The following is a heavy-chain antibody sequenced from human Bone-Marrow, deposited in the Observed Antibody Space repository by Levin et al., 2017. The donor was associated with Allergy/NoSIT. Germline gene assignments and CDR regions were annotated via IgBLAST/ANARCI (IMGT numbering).Heavy chain of an antibody. CDR2: IYYSGVT. CDR1: GVSISSSRYQ. CDR3: ARHVPRGGVVTSGWGMPFDC. J-gene: IGHJ4*02. V-gene: IGHV4-39*01. Sequence: SQTLSLTCTVSGVSISSSRYQWGWLRQPPGEGLEWIGTIYYSGVTYYNTSLKSRVTISVDTSKNQFSLRLSSVTATDTAVYYCARHVPRGGVVTSGWGMPFDCWGQGTLVTVSS. D-gene: IGHD3-10*01.